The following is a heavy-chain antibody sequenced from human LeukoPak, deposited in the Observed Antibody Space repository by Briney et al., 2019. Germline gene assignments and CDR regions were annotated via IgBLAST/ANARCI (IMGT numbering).Heavy chain of an antibody. V-gene: IGHV4-34*01. D-gene: IGHD3-22*01. CDR1: GGSFSGYY. J-gene: IGHJ5*02. Sequence: PSETLSLTCAVYGGSFSGYYWTWIRQSPGKGLEWIGEINHSGSTNYNPSLKSRVTISVDTSKNQFSLKLSSVTAADTAVYHCARSKNYYDSSGYFRPWGQGTLVTVSS. CDR2: INHSGST. CDR3: ARSKNYYDSSGYFRP.